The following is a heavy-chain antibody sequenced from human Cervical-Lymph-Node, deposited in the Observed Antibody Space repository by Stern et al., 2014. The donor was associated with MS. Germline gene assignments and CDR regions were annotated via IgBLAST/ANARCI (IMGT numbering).Heavy chain of an antibody. CDR1: GYTSTSYG. V-gene: IGHV1-18*01. CDR2: ISAYNGNT. J-gene: IGHJ4*02. Sequence: QLIQSAAEVKKPGASVQAFCKASGYTSTSYGLSWVLQAPGQGLEWMGWISAYNGNTNYAQKLQGRVTMTTDTSTSTAYMELRSLRSDDTAVYYCATETTVVDYWGQGTLVTVSS. CDR3: ATETTVVDY. D-gene: IGHD4-23*01.